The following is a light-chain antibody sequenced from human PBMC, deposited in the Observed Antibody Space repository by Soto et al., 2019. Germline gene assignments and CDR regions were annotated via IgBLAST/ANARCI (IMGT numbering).Light chain of an antibody. Sequence: QSVLTQPASVSGSPGQSITISCTGTSSDVGGYNYVSWYQQHPGKAPKLMIYEVSNRPSGVSNRFSGSKSGNTASLTISGLQAEDEADYYCSSYTSSSILYVFGTGTNVTVL. V-gene: IGLV2-14*01. CDR2: EVS. CDR3: SSYTSSSILYV. CDR1: SSDVGGYNY. J-gene: IGLJ1*01.